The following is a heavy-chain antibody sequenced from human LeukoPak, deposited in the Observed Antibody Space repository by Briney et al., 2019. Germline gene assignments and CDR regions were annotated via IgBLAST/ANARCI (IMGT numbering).Heavy chain of an antibody. CDR3: ARLRYYYDSSGSHGWWFDP. J-gene: IGHJ5*02. Sequence: PSETLSLSCAVSGGSLNSSSSYYWGWIRQPPGKGLEWIGYIYYSGSTNYNPSLKNRVTISVDTSKNQFSLKLSSVTAADTAVYYCARLRYYYDSSGSHGWWFDPCGQGTLVTVSS. CDR1: GGSLNSSSSYY. D-gene: IGHD3-22*01. V-gene: IGHV4-61*05. CDR2: IYYSGST.